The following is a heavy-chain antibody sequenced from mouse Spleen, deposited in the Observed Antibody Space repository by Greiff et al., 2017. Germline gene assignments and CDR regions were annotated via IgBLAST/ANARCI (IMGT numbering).Heavy chain of an antibody. Sequence: EVHLVESEGGLVQPGSSMKLSCTASGFTFSDYYMAWVRQVPEKGLEWVANINYDGSSTYYLDSLKSRFIISRDNAKNILYLQMSSLKSEDTATYYCARDRGSSFYWYFDVWGTGTTVTVSS. CDR3: ARDRGSSFYWYFDV. CDR1: GFTFSDYY. CDR2: INYDGSST. D-gene: IGHD1-1*01. V-gene: IGHV5-16*01. J-gene: IGHJ1*03.